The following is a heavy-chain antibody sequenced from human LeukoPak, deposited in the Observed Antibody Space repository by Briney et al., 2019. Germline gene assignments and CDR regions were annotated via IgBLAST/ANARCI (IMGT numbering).Heavy chain of an antibody. CDR1: GGSISSYY. D-gene: IGHD3-10*01. Sequence: SETLSLTCTVSGGSISSYYWSWIRQPAGKGLAWIGRIYTSGSTNYNPSLKSRVTMSVDTSKNQFSLKLSSVTAADTAVYYCARGGQYGSGSYYTYYYYGMDVWGQGTTFTASS. V-gene: IGHV4-4*07. CDR3: ARGGQYGSGSYYTYYYYGMDV. J-gene: IGHJ6*01. CDR2: IYTSGST.